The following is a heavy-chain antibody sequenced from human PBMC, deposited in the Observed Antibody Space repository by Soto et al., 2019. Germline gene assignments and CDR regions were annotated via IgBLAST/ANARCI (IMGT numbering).Heavy chain of an antibody. J-gene: IGHJ6*02. CDR1: GGTFSSYA. D-gene: IGHD3-9*01. Sequence: QVQLVQSGAEVKKPGSSVKVSCKASGGTFSSYAISWVRQAPGQGLEWMGGIIPILGTANYAQKFQGRVTITADESTTTGYMDLSSLRSEDTAVYFCARTVWAETGLKDYYFYYGLDVWGQGTTVTVSS. CDR2: IIPILGTA. V-gene: IGHV1-69*01. CDR3: ARTVWAETGLKDYYFYYGLDV.